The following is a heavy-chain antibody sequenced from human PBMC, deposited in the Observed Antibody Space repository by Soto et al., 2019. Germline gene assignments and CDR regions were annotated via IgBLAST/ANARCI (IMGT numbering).Heavy chain of an antibody. CDR2: ISADNDNT. Sequence: ASVKVSCKTSGYTFSIYSMHWVRQAPGQRLEWMAWISADNDNTIYSQRFQGRVTLTRDTSATTAYMELSSLRSEDTAVYYCARGYCSGTTCYRLDYWGQGPPVTVSS. D-gene: IGHD2-2*01. V-gene: IGHV1-3*01. CDR1: GYTFSIYS. CDR3: ARGYCSGTTCYRLDY. J-gene: IGHJ4*02.